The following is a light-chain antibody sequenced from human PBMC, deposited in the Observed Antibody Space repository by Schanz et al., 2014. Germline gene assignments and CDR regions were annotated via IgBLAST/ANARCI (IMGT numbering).Light chain of an antibody. J-gene: IGLJ3*02. CDR2: EGS. CDR1: SRDVGSYNF. V-gene: IGLV2-14*02. Sequence: QSALTQPASVSGSPGQSITISCTGTSRDVGSYNFVSWYQQHPGKAPKLMIYEGSKRPSGVSNRFSGSKSGNTASLTLSGRQAEDEADYYCSSYTSSPSWVFGGGTKLTVL. CDR3: SSYTSSPSWV.